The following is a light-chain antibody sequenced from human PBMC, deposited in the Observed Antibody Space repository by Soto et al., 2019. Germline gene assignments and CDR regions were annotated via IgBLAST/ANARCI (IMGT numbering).Light chain of an antibody. CDR3: QQSSTTPYY. CDR1: QSITTF. Sequence: DIQMTQSPPSLSASVGDRVTITCRASQSITTFLNWYKQTPGEAPQLLIFAASSLQTGVSSRFSGSGSGTEFTLTISSLLREDYATYFCQQSSTTPYYFGPGTKLQVK. CDR2: AAS. V-gene: IGKV1-39*01. J-gene: IGKJ2*01.